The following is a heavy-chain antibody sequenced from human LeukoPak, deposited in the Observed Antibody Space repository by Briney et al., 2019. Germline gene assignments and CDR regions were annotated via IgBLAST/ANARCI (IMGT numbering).Heavy chain of an antibody. CDR2: ISSSSSYI. J-gene: IGHJ4*02. V-gene: IGHV3-21*01. CDR1: GFTFSSYS. D-gene: IGHD3-3*01. Sequence: GGSLRLSCAASGFTFSSYSMNWVRQAPGKGLEWVPSISSSSSYIYYADSVKGRFTISRDNAKNSLYLQMNSLRAEDTAVYYCARVGYYDFWSGYYIVDYFDYWGQGTLVTVSS. CDR3: ARVGYYDFWSGYYIVDYFDY.